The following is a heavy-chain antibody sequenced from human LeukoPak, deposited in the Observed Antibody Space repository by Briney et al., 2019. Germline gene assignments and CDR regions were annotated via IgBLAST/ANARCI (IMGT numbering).Heavy chain of an antibody. CDR3: TTDRDSLVWFGAGGH. CDR1: GFTFSSYA. V-gene: IGHV3-23*01. CDR2: ISGSGGST. J-gene: IGHJ1*01. D-gene: IGHD3-10*01. Sequence: GGSLRLSCAASGFTFSSYAMSWVRQAPGKGLEWVSAISGSGGSTYYADSVKGRFTISRDNSKNTLYLQMNSLKTEDTAVYYCTTDRDSLVWFGAGGHWGQGTLVTVSS.